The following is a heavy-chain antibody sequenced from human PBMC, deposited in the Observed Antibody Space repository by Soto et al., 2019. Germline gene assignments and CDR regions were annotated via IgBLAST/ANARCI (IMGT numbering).Heavy chain of an antibody. CDR1: VGTFSSYA. V-gene: IGHV1-69*12. Sequence: QVQLVQSGAEVKKPGSSVKVSCKASVGTFSSYAISWVLQAPGQGREWMGGIIPIFGTANYAQKFQGRVTIAADESTSTASMALSSLRSEYPAVYYCARGGLAARRNEPFDYWGQGTLVTVSS. CDR3: ARGGLAARRNEPFDY. D-gene: IGHD6-6*01. J-gene: IGHJ4*02. CDR2: IIPIFGTA.